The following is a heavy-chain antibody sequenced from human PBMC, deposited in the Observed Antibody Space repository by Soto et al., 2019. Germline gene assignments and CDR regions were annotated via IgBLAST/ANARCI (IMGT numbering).Heavy chain of an antibody. CDR1: GGSISSSSYY. J-gene: IGHJ4*02. D-gene: IGHD2-15*01. CDR3: ASHGDCSGGSCYAYGFDY. Sequence: PSETLSLTCTVSGGSISSSSYYWGWLRQPPGKGLEWIGSIYYSGSTYYNPSLKSRVTISVDTSKNQFSLKLSSVTAADTAVYYCASHGDCSGGSCYAYGFDYWGQGALVTVSS. V-gene: IGHV4-39*01. CDR2: IYYSGST.